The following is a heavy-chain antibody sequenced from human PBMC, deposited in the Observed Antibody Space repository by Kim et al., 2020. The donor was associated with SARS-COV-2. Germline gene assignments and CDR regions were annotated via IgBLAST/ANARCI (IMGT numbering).Heavy chain of an antibody. Sequence: SETLSLTCAVYGGSFSGYYWSWIRQPPGTGLEWIGDINHSGSTNYNASLKSRVTISVDTSKNQFSLKLSSVTAADTAVYYCARGLDYGDPLLARVFHYWGQGTLVTVSS. CDR3: ARGLDYGDPLLARVFHY. CDR1: GGSFSGYY. D-gene: IGHD4-17*01. V-gene: IGHV4-34*01. CDR2: INHSGST. J-gene: IGHJ4*02.